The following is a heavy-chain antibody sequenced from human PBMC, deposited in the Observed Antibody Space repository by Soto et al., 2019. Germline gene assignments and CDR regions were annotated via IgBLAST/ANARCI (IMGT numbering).Heavy chain of an antibody. CDR2: INAGNGNT. CDR1: GYTFTSYA. J-gene: IGHJ3*02. V-gene: IGHV1-3*01. CDR3: ARKTGPIRFLEWPGSDAFDI. D-gene: IGHD3-3*01. Sequence: QVQLVQSGAEVKKPGASVKVSCKASGYTFTSYAMHWVRQAPGQRLEWMGWINAGNGNTKYSQKFQGRVTITWDTSGSTAYMELSSLRSEDTAVYYCARKTGPIRFLEWPGSDAFDIWGQGTMVTVSS.